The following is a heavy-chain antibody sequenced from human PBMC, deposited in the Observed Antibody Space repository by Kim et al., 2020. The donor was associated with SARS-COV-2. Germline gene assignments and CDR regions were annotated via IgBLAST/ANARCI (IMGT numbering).Heavy chain of an antibody. CDR1: GFTFSSYW. J-gene: IGHJ3*02. Sequence: GGSLRLSCAASGFTFSSYWMSWVRQAPGKGLEWVANIKQDGSEKYYVDSVKGRFTISRDNAKNSLYLQMNSLRAEDTAVYYCAREDRRITMGRGVKAAFEIWGKGTMVIVSS. V-gene: IGHV3-7*03. CDR3: AREDRRITMGRGVKAAFEI. D-gene: IGHD3-10*01. CDR2: IKQDGSEK.